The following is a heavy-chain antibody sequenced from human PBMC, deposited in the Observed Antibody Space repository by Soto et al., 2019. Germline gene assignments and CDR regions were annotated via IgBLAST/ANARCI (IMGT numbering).Heavy chain of an antibody. CDR2: IIPIFGTA. V-gene: IGHV1-69*12. J-gene: IGHJ6*02. D-gene: IGHD3-22*01. CDR3: ATEGDGSGSYYYGMDV. Sequence: QVQLVQSGAEVKKPGSSVKVSCKATVGTFSSYAITWVRQSPGQGLEWMGGIIPIFGTANYAQKFQGRVTITADEYTSTAYMELSSLRSEDTAVYYCATEGDGSGSYYYGMDVWGQGTTVTVSS. CDR1: VGTFSSYA.